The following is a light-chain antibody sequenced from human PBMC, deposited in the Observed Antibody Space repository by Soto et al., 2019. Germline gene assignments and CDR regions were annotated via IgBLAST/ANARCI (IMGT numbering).Light chain of an antibody. CDR3: QQRSNWPPIT. CDR1: QSVSSY. V-gene: IGKV3-11*01. J-gene: IGKJ5*01. Sequence: IGLPQSPATLSLSPGERASLSGISSQSVSSYLAWYQQKPGQAPRLLIYDASNRATGIPARFSGSGSGTDFTLTISSLEPEDFAVYYCQQRSNWPPITFGQGTRLEI. CDR2: DAS.